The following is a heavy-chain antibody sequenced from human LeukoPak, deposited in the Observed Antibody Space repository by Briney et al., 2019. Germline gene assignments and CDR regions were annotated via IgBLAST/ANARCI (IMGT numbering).Heavy chain of an antibody. CDR1: GFTFSSYG. V-gene: IGHV3-30*03. J-gene: IGHJ4*02. D-gene: IGHD2-15*01. CDR3: ARSPVVVVAALDY. CDR2: ISYDGSNK. Sequence: PGGSLRLSCAASGFTFSSYGMHWVRQAPGKGLEWVAVISYDGSNKYYADSVKGRFTISRDNSKNTLYLQMNSLRAEDTAVYYCARSPVVVVAALDYWGQGTLVTVSS.